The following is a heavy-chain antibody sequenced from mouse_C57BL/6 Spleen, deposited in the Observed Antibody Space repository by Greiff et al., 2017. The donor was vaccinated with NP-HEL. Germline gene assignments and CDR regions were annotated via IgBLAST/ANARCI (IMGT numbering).Heavy chain of an antibody. CDR1: GYSITSGYY. J-gene: IGHJ4*01. CDR2: ISYDGSN. D-gene: IGHD2-4*01. Sequence: VQLQQSGPGLVKPSQSLSLTCSVTGYSITSGYYWNWIRQFPGNKLEWMGYISYDGSNNYNPSLKNRISITRDTSKNQFFLKLNSVTTEDTATYYCARDSYDYDRYAMDYWGQGTSVTVSS. V-gene: IGHV3-6*01. CDR3: ARDSYDYDRYAMDY.